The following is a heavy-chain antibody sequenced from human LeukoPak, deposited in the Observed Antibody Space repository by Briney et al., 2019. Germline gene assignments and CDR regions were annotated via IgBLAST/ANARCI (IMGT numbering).Heavy chain of an antibody. CDR2: TYYRSKWYN. D-gene: IGHD6-19*01. CDR1: GDSVSSNSAA. Sequence: SQTLSLTCAISGDSVSSNSAAWNWIRQSPSRGLEWLGRTYYRSKWYNDYAVSVKSRIIINPDTSKNQFPLQLNSVTPEDTAVYYCARDSSSGWYTLFPRGYNYFDPWGQGTLVTVSS. J-gene: IGHJ5*02. CDR3: ARDSSSGWYTLFPRGYNYFDP. V-gene: IGHV6-1*01.